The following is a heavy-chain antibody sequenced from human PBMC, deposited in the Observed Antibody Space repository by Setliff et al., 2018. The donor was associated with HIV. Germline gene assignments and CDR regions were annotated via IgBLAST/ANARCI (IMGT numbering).Heavy chain of an antibody. J-gene: IGHJ5*02. V-gene: IGHV4-38-2*01. CDR3: ARGISTNAYWHGAPYNGFDP. CDR2: IQRSGTV. Sequence: PSETLSLTCAVSGYSISSGYYWGWIRRPPGKGLEWIGSIQRSGTVYFNPSLSTRINISLDRSKNQFSLRLRSGTAADTAIYYCARGISTNAYWHGAPYNGFDPWGQGILVTVSS. CDR1: GYSISSGYY. D-gene: IGHD3-16*01.